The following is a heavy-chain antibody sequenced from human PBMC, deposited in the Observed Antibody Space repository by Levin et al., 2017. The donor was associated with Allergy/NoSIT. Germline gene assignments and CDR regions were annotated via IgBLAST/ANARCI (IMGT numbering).Heavy chain of an antibody. CDR3: AKDEGVGATTAVDY. V-gene: IGHV3-9*01. CDR2: ISWNSGSI. D-gene: IGHD1-26*01. CDR1: GFTFDDYA. J-gene: IGHJ4*02. Sequence: SLKISCAASGFTFDDYAMHWVRQAPGKGLEWVSGISWNSGSIGYADSVKGRFTISRDNAKNSLYLQMNSLRAEDTALYYCAKDEGVGATTAVDYWGQGTLVTVSS.